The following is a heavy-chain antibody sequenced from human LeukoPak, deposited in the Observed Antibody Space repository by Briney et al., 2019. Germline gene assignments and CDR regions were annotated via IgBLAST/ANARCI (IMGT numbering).Heavy chain of an antibody. J-gene: IGHJ4*02. V-gene: IGHV3-7*01. D-gene: IGHD1-26*01. CDR1: GFTFSSYW. CDR3: AREGDDTGIVGATAYFDY. Sequence: GGSLRLSCAASGFTFSSYWMSWVRQAPGKGLELVANIKQDGSEKYYVDSVKGRFTISRDNAKNSLYLQMNSLRAEDTAVYYCAREGDDTGIVGATAYFDYWGQGTLVTVSS. CDR2: IKQDGSEK.